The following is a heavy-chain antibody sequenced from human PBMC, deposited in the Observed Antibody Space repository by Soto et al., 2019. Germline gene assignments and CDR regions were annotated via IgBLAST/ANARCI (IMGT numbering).Heavy chain of an antibody. D-gene: IGHD4-4*01. CDR1: GGSISGYY. CDR2: VYNGNT. J-gene: IGHJ4*02. CDR3: ARLSKMYYFDY. V-gene: IGHV4-59*01. Sequence: SETLSLTCTISGGSISGYYWTWIRQSPGKGLEYIGYVYNGNTNYNPSLDSRVTISVDTSKNQFSLKLSSVAAADTAVYYCARLSKMYYFDYWGQGTLVTVSS.